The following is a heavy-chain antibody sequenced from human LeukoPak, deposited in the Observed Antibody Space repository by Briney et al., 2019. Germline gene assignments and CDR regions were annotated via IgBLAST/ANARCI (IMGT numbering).Heavy chain of an antibody. CDR2: INPNSGGT. V-gene: IGHV1-2*02. Sequence: ASVKVSCKPSGYTFTVYYMHWVRQAPGQGLEWMGWINPNSGGTNYAQKFQGRVTMTRNTSISTAYMELSSLRSEDTAVYYCAREGGSIDWFDPWGQGTLVTVSS. J-gene: IGHJ5*02. CDR1: GYTFTVYY. D-gene: IGHD3-16*01. CDR3: AREGGSIDWFDP.